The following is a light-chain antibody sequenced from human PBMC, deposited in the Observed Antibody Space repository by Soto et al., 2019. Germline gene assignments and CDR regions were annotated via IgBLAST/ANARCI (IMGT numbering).Light chain of an antibody. CDR2: DAS. J-gene: IGKJ2*01. Sequence: DIQMTQSPSTLPASVGDRVTITCRASQSIGTWLAWYQQKPGKAPKLLIYDASTLESGVPSRFSGSGSGTEFTLTISSLQPDDVATYYCQQYDTYSMYTFGPGTKLEIK. CDR3: QQYDTYSMYT. V-gene: IGKV1-5*01. CDR1: QSIGTW.